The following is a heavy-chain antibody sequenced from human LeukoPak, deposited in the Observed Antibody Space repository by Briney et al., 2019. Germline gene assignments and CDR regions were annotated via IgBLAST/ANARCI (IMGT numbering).Heavy chain of an antibody. D-gene: IGHD4-11*01. J-gene: IGHJ4*02. Sequence: PGGSLRLSCAASGFTFSDFWMGWVRQAPGKGLGWVANINQGGSESYYVDSVKGRFTISRDNAKKSLFLQMNSLRAEDTAVYYCTKGRSNHYWGQGTLVTVST. CDR1: GFTFSDFW. CDR2: INQGGSES. CDR3: TKGRSNHY. V-gene: IGHV3-7*01.